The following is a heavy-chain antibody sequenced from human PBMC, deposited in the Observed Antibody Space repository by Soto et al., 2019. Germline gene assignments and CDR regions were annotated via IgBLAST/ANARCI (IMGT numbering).Heavy chain of an antibody. Sequence: PGESLKISCEASGYSFTSYWIGWVRQMPGKGPEWMGIIYPGDSDTRYSPSFQGQVAMSVDKSISTAYLQWNSLKASDTAMYYCARHGGRLIAPAYWGQGTLVTVSS. CDR2: IYPGDSDT. V-gene: IGHV5-51*01. CDR3: ARHGGRLIAPAY. CDR1: GYSFTSYW. J-gene: IGHJ4*02. D-gene: IGHD2-2*01.